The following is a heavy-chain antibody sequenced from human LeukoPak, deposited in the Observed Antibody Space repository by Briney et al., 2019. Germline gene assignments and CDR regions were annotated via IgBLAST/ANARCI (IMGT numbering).Heavy chain of an antibody. D-gene: IGHD3-3*01. V-gene: IGHV4-4*07. CDR2: IYTSGST. CDR3: ARDLEMWSPQFDP. CDR1: GGSIGSYY. J-gene: IGHJ5*02. Sequence: SETLSLTCTVSGGSIGSYYWSWIRQPAGKGLEWIGRIYTSGSTNYNPSLKSRVTMSVDTSKNQFSLKLSSVTAADTAVYYCARDLEMWSPQFDPWGQGTLVTVSS.